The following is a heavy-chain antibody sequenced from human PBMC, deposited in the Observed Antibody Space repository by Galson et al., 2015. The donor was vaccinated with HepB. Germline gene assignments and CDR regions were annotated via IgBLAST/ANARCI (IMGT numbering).Heavy chain of an antibody. Sequence: SVKVSCKASGYTFTSYGISWVRQAPGQGLEWMGWISAYNGNTNYAQKLQGRVTMTTDTSTSTAYMELRSLRSDDTAVYYCARVCSTRYCSGGSHYEGDYWGQGTLVTVSS. CDR1: GYTFTSYG. D-gene: IGHD2-15*01. J-gene: IGHJ4*02. CDR2: ISAYNGNT. V-gene: IGHV1-18*04. CDR3: ARVCSTRYCSGGSHYEGDY.